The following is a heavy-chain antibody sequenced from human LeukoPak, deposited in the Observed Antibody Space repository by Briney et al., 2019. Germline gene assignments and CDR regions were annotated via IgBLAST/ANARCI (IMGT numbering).Heavy chain of an antibody. J-gene: IGHJ4*02. Sequence: SETLSLTCTVSGGSISSYYWSWLRQPPGKGLEWIGYIYYSGSTNYNPSLKSRVTISVDTSKNQFSLKLSSVTAADTAVYYCAREGGYSYGPFDYWGQGTLVTVSS. D-gene: IGHD5-18*01. CDR3: AREGGYSYGPFDY. CDR2: IYYSGST. CDR1: GGSISSYY. V-gene: IGHV4-59*01.